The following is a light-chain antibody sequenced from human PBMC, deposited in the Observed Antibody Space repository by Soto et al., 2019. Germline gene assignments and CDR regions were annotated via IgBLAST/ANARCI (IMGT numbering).Light chain of an antibody. CDR3: QQFSSYPLN. V-gene: IGKV3-20*01. J-gene: IGKJ4*01. CDR2: DAS. CDR1: QSVRSK. Sequence: EIVLTHSPASLSVSPVEIATLSFRASQSVRSKVAWYQQKPGQAPRLLIYDASSRATGIPDRFSGGGSGTDFTLTISRLEPEDFAVYYCQQFSSYPLNFGGGTKVDIK.